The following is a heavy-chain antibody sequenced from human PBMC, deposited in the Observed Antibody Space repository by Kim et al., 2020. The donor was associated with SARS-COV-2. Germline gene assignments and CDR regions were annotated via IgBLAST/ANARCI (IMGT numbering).Heavy chain of an antibody. Sequence: GGSLRLSCAASGFTFSDYYMSWIRQAPGKGLEWVSYISSSTSYTKYADSVKGRFTISRDNAKNTLYLQMNSLRAEDTAVYYCARLPSGSSSWYWFDPWGQGTLVTVSS. CDR1: GFTFSDYY. D-gene: IGHD6-13*01. CDR2: ISSSTSYT. V-gene: IGHV3-11*03. CDR3: ARLPSGSSSWYWFDP. J-gene: IGHJ5*02.